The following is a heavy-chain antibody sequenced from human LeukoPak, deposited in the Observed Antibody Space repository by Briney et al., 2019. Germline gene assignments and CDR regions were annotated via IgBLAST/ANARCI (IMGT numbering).Heavy chain of an antibody. V-gene: IGHV4-59*12. CDR3: ARLVYSYGFVWYWFDP. CDR1: GGSISSYY. CDR2: IYYSGST. D-gene: IGHD5-18*01. Sequence: SETLSLTCTVSGGSISSYYWSWIRQPPGKGLEWIGYIYYSGSTYYNPSLKSRVTISVDTSKNQFSLKLSSVTAADTAVHYCARLVYSYGFVWYWFDPWGQGTLVTVSS. J-gene: IGHJ5*02.